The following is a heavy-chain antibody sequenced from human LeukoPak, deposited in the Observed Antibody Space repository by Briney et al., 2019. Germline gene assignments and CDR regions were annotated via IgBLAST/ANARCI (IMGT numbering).Heavy chain of an antibody. V-gene: IGHV3-30*18. D-gene: IGHD3-9*01. J-gene: IGHJ4*02. CDR2: ISQDGSNE. Sequence: PGRSLRLSCAASGFSFSNYGMHWVRQAPGKGLEWVAAISQDGSNEYYVDSVKGRFTISRDNSKNTLYLQMNSLRAEDTAVYYCAKSVLSGYFDYWGQGTLVTVAS. CDR3: AKSVLSGYFDY. CDR1: GFSFSNYG.